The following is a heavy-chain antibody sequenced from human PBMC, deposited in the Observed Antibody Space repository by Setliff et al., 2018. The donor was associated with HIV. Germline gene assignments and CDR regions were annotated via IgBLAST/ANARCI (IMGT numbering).Heavy chain of an antibody. J-gene: IGHJ6*03. CDR2: IYTSGST. CDR1: GGSISSHY. D-gene: IGHD1-7*01. V-gene: IGHV4-4*08. CDR3: ARGDGTKYYYYYYMDV. Sequence: SETLSLTCTVSGGSISSHYWSWIRQPPGKGLEWIGHIYTSGSTYYNPSLKSRVTISVDGSKNQFALKLKSVTAADTAVYYCARGDGTKYYYYYYMDVWGKGTTVTVSS.